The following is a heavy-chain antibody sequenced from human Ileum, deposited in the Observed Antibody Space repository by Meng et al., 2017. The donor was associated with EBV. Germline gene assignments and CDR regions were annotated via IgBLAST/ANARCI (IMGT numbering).Heavy chain of an antibody. CDR1: GFTFGDYA. CDR2: VSYGGSDK. CDR3: AKERRGFYAEH. V-gene: IGHV3-30*04. D-gene: IGHD1-14*01. J-gene: IGHJ4*02. Sequence: QGQRVESGGGVVQPGRSLRLSCAASGFTFGDYAMHWVRQAPGKGLEWVALVSYGGSDKLYADSVKGRFTIYRDNSDNTLFLQMNSLKPEDTAVYYCAKERRGFYAEHWGQGTLVTVAS.